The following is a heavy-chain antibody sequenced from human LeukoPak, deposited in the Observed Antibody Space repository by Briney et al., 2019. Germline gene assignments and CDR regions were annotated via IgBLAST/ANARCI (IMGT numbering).Heavy chain of an antibody. CDR1: GFTFSSYG. CDR2: ISYDGSNK. V-gene: IGHV3-30*03. CDR3: ARVRSYRGSTYFDY. Sequence: PGGSLRLSCAASGFTFSSYGMHWVRQAPGKGLEWVAVISYDGSNKYYADSVKGRFTISRDNSKNTLYLQMNSLRAEDTAVYYCARVRSYRGSTYFDYWGQGTLATVSS. J-gene: IGHJ4*02. D-gene: IGHD1-26*01.